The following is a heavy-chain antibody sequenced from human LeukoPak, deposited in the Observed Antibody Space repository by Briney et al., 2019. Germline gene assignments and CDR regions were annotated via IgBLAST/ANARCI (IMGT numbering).Heavy chain of an antibody. Sequence: PSETLSLTCAVYGGSFSGYYWSWLRQPPGKGLEWIGEINHSGSTNYNPSLKSRVTISVDTSKNQFSLKLSSVTAADTAVYYCARACYDSSGFDAFDIWGQGTMVTVSS. V-gene: IGHV4-34*01. CDR2: INHSGST. CDR1: GGSFSGYY. CDR3: ARACYDSSGFDAFDI. J-gene: IGHJ3*02. D-gene: IGHD3-22*01.